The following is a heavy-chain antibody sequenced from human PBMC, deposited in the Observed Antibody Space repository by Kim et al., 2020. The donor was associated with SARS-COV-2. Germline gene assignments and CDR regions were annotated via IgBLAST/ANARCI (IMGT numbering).Heavy chain of an antibody. D-gene: IGHD6-19*01. CDR2: IWYDGSNK. V-gene: IGHV3-33*01. CDR1: GFTFSSYG. Sequence: GGSLRLSCAASGFTFSSYGMHWVRQAPGKGLEWVAVIWYDGSNKYYADSVKGRFTISRDNSKNTLYLQMNSLRAEDTAVYYCARLSLQWLAPVYHIWGQGTMVTVSS. J-gene: IGHJ3*02. CDR3: ARLSLQWLAPVYHI.